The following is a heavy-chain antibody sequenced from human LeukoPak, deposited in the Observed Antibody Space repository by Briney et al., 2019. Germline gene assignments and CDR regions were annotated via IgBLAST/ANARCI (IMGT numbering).Heavy chain of an antibody. CDR1: GYTFTSYG. V-gene: IGHV1-46*01. D-gene: IGHD6-19*01. CDR2: INPSGGST. CDR3: ARGGAVAEGALDY. Sequence: GASVKVSCKASGYTFTSYGISWVRQAPGQGLEWMGIINPSGGSTSYAQKFQGRVTMTRDTSTSTVYMELSSLRSEDTAVYYCARGGAVAEGALDYWGQGTLVTVSS. J-gene: IGHJ4*02.